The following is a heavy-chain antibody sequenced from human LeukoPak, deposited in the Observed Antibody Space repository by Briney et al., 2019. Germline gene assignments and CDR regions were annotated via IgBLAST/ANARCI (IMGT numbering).Heavy chain of an antibody. CDR3: ARHYYYDSSGYYGHFDY. D-gene: IGHD3-22*01. CDR2: IYNSGNT. J-gene: IGHJ4*02. Sequence: PSETLSLTRSVSGGSISSSSYNWGWIRQPPGKGLEWIGNIYNSGNTYYNPSLKSRVTISVDTSKNQFSLKLSSVTAADTAVYYCARHYYYDSSGYYGHFDYWGQGILVTVSS. CDR1: GGSISSSSYN. V-gene: IGHV4-39*01.